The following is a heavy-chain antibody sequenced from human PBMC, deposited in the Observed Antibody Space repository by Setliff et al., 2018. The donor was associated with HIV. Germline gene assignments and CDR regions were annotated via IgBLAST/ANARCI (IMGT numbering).Heavy chain of an antibody. Sequence: GESLKISCKGSGYRFTNYWIAWVRQMPGKGLEWMGIICPGDSDTRYSPTFQGQVTISADKSMSTAYLQWSSLKASDTAMYYCASQPVTSFDYWGQGTLVTVSS. CDR2: ICPGDSDT. CDR1: GYRFTNYW. J-gene: IGHJ4*02. CDR3: ASQPVTSFDY. V-gene: IGHV5-51*01. D-gene: IGHD4-4*01.